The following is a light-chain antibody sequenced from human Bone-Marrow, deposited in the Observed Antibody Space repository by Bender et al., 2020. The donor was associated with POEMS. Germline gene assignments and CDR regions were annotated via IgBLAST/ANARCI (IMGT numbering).Light chain of an antibody. V-gene: IGLV2-23*02. CDR2: EVT. CDR3: CSYAGSLGV. CDR1: STDVGSYIR. J-gene: IGLJ3*02. Sequence: QSALTQPASVSGSPGQTITISCTGTSTDVGSYIRVSWYQQRPGKAPQLILYEVTKRPSGVSNRFSGSKSGSAASLTISGLQAEDEADYYCCSYAGSLGVFGGGTKLTVL.